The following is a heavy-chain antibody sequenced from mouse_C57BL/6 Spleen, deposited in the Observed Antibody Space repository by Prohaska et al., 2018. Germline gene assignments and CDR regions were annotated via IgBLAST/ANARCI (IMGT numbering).Heavy chain of an antibody. V-gene: IGHV1-18*01. Sequence: HGKSLEWIGDINPNNGGTIYNQKFKGKATLTVDKSSSTAYMELRSLTSEDTAVYYCARTPFYYGSSGGYFDVWGTGTTVTVSS. CDR2: INPNNGGT. CDR3: ARTPFYYGSSGGYFDV. D-gene: IGHD1-1*01. J-gene: IGHJ1*03.